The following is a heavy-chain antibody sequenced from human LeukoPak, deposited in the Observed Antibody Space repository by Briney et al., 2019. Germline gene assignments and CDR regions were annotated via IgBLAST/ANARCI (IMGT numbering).Heavy chain of an antibody. CDR3: ARSKVYPNDY. CDR2: INPSGGST. V-gene: IGHV1-46*01. J-gene: IGHJ4*02. D-gene: IGHD1-14*01. CDR1: GYTFTSYY. Sequence: ASVKVSCKASGYTFTSYYMHWVRQAPGQGLEWMGIINPSGGSTSYAQKFQGRVTMTRDMSISTVYMELSRLRSDDTAVYYCARSKVYPNDYWGQGTLVTVSS.